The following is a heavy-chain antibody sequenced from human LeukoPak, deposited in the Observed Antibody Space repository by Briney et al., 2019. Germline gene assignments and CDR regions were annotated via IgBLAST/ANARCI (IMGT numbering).Heavy chain of an antibody. V-gene: IGHV1-24*01. CDR1: GYTLTELS. Sequence: ASVKVSCKVSGYTLTELSMHWVRQAPGKGLEWMGGFDPEDGETIYAQKFQGRVTVTEDTATDTAYMELSSLRSEDTAVYYCATGFLEWLLSDYWGQGTLVTVSS. D-gene: IGHD3-3*01. CDR2: FDPEDGET. J-gene: IGHJ4*02. CDR3: ATGFLEWLLSDY.